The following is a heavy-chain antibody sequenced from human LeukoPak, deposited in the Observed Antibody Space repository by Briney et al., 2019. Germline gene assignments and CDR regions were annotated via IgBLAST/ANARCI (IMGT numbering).Heavy chain of an antibody. Sequence: GGSLRLSCAASGFSVSSKYMSWVRQAPGKGLEWVSYISGSGSTIYYADSVKGRFTISRDNAKNSLYLQMNSLRAEDTAVYYCARDVGGWSSTVRPYFGFWGQGTLVTVSS. J-gene: IGHJ4*02. D-gene: IGHD6-13*01. CDR2: ISGSGSTI. CDR3: ARDVGGWSSTVRPYFGF. CDR1: GFSVSSKY. V-gene: IGHV3-48*03.